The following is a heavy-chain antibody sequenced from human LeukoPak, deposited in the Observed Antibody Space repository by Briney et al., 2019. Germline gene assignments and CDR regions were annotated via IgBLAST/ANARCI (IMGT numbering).Heavy chain of an antibody. CDR1: GFTFSSYA. CDR3: TTDFMVGRPEYYYYGMDV. CDR2: ISGSGGST. J-gene: IGHJ6*02. D-gene: IGHD3-10*01. Sequence: GGSLRLSFAASGFTFSSYAMSWVRQAPGKGLEWVSAISGSGGSTYYADSVKGRFTISRDNSKNTLYLQMNSLRAEDTAVYYCTTDFMVGRPEYYYYGMDVWGQGTTVTVSS. V-gene: IGHV3-23*01.